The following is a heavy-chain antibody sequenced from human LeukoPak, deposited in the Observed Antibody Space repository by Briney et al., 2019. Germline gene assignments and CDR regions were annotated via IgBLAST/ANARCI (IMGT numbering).Heavy chain of an antibody. CDR1: GGSFSGYY. D-gene: IGHD6-13*01. V-gene: IGHV4-34*01. Sequence: SETLSLTCAVYGGSFSGYYWSWIRQPPGKGLEWIGEINHSGSTNYNPSLKSRVTISVDTSKNQFSLKLSSVTAADTAVYYCARDHGYSDRIAGGDAIDYWGQGTLVTVSS. J-gene: IGHJ4*02. CDR3: ARDHGYSDRIAGGDAIDY. CDR2: INHSGST.